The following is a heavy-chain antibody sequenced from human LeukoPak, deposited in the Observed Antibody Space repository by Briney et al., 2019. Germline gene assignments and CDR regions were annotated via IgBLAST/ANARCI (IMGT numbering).Heavy chain of an antibody. CDR3: ASGEYCSSTSCYRDPRTPSDY. CDR2: ISSSSSYI. J-gene: IGHJ4*02. V-gene: IGHV3-21*01. CDR1: GFTFSSYS. Sequence: GGSLRLSCAASGFTFSSYSMNWVRQAPGKGLEWVSSISSSSSYIYYADSVKGRFTISRDNAKNSLYLQMNSLRAEDTAVYYCASGEYCSSTSCYRDPRTPSDYWGQGTLVTVSS. D-gene: IGHD2-2*01.